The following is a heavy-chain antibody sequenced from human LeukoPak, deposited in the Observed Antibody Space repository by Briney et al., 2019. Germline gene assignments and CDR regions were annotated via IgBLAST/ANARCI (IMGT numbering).Heavy chain of an antibody. CDR3: ARAYCSGGSCYPNY. CDR2: IYYSGST. Sequence: SETLSLTCTVSGGSISSCYWSWIRQPPGKGLEWIGYIYYSGSTNYNPSLKSRVTISVDTSKNQFSLKLSSVTAADTAVYYCARAYCSGGSCYPNYWGQGTLVTVSS. V-gene: IGHV4-59*01. CDR1: GGSISSCY. D-gene: IGHD2-15*01. J-gene: IGHJ4*02.